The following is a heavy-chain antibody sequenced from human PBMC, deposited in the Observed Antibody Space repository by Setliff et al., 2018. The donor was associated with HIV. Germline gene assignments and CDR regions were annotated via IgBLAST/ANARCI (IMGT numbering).Heavy chain of an antibody. CDR1: GGSFTTYY. V-gene: IGHV4-4*09. Sequence: SETLSLTCTVSGGSFTTYYWSWLRQPPGKELEWIGYFYTSGSTNYNPSLKSRVTISIDTSKNQFSLKLNAVTAADTAVYYCAKEERTSWPRVDSWGQGTLVTVSS. CDR2: FYTSGST. D-gene: IGHD6-13*01. J-gene: IGHJ4*02. CDR3: AKEERTSWPRVDS.